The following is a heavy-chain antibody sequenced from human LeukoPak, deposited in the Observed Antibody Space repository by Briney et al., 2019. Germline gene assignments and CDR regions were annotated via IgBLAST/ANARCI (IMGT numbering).Heavy chain of an antibody. CDR2: INPNDGSA. D-gene: IGHD1-1*01. CDR3: ARGKYRTPLDY. CDR1: GYTFNAYY. J-gene: IGHJ4*02. Sequence: ASVKVSCKASGYTFNAYYMHWVRQAPGQGLEWMGWINPNDGSADYAQRFQGRVTMTRDTSTSTAYMEVSRLRSDDTAVYYCARGKYRTPLDYWGQGTLVTVSS. V-gene: IGHV1-2*02.